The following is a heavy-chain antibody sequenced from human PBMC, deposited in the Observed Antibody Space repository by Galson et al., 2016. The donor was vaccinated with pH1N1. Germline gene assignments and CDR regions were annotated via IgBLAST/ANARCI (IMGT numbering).Heavy chain of an antibody. CDR1: GFSVSHNY. Sequence: SLRLSCAASGFSVSHNYMSWVRQAPGKGLEWVSIIYTGGGTYYADSVKGRFTISSDNSKDTLYLQMNSLRVEDTAVYYCIREMAWGQGILVTVSS. CDR2: IYTGGGT. D-gene: IGHD5-24*01. CDR3: IREMA. J-gene: IGHJ5*02. V-gene: IGHV3-53*01.